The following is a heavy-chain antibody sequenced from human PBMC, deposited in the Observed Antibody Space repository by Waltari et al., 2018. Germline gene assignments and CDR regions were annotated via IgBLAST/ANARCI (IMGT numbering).Heavy chain of an antibody. CDR3: ARDGGGSYSYYYGMDV. CDR1: GFTVSSNY. D-gene: IGHD1-26*01. Sequence: EVQLVESGGGLVQPGGSLRLSCAASGFTVSSNYMSWVRQAPGKGLEWVSVIYSCGTIYYAGSVKGRFTISRDNAKNALYLQMNSLRAEDTAVYYCARDGGGSYSYYYGMDVWGQGTTVTVSS. V-gene: IGHV3-66*01. J-gene: IGHJ6*02. CDR2: IYSCGTI.